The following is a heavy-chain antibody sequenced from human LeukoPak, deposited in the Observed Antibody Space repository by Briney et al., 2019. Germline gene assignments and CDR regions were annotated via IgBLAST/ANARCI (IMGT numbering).Heavy chain of an antibody. CDR2: ISYDGSNK. CDR1: GFTFSSYA. J-gene: IGHJ6*02. V-gene: IGHV3-30-3*01. D-gene: IGHD3-16*01. CDR3: ARLGMIYYYGMDV. Sequence: GGSLRLSCAASGFTFSSYAMHWVRQAPGKGLEWVAVISYDGSNKYYADSVKGRFTISRDNSKNTLYLQMNSLRAEDTAVYYCARLGMIYYYGMDVWGQGTTVTVSS.